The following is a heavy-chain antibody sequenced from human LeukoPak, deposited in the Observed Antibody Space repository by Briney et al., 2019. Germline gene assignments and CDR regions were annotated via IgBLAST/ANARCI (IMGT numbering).Heavy chain of an antibody. D-gene: IGHD6-13*01. CDR1: GFSLSTSGVG. CDR3: AHRAADFDY. CDR2: IYWDDDK. Sequence: SGPTLSYPPRARTLTCTFSGFSLSTSGVGVGWIRQPPGKALEWLALIYWDDDKRYSPSLKNRLTITKDTSKNHVVLTMTNMDPVDTATYYCAHRAADFDYWGQGTLVTVSS. J-gene: IGHJ4*02. V-gene: IGHV2-5*02.